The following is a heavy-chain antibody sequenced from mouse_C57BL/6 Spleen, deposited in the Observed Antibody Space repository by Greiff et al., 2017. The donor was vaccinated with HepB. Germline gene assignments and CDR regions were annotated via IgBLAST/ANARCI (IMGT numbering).Heavy chain of an antibody. D-gene: IGHD2-4*01. Sequence: QVQLQQSGAELVRPGASVTLSCKASGYTFTDYEMHWVKQTPVHGLEWIGAIDPETGGTAYNQKFKGKAILTADKSSSTAYMELRSLTSEDSAVYYCTNDYGVAYWGQGTLVTVSA. CDR1: GYTFTDYE. CDR2: IDPETGGT. CDR3: TNDYGVAY. V-gene: IGHV1-15*01. J-gene: IGHJ3*01.